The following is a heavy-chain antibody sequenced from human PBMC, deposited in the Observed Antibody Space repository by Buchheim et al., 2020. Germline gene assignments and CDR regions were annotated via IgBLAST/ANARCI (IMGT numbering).Heavy chain of an antibody. CDR3: ARGGICSGGSCYYNWFDP. Sequence: EVQLVESGGGLVKPGGSLRLSCAASGFTFSSYSMNWVRQAPGKGLEWVSSISSSSSYIYYADSVKGRFTIPRDNAKNSLYMQMNSLRAEDTAVYYCARGGICSGGSCYYNWFDPWGQGTL. CDR2: ISSSSSYI. J-gene: IGHJ5*02. V-gene: IGHV3-21*01. CDR1: GFTFSSYS. D-gene: IGHD2-15*01.